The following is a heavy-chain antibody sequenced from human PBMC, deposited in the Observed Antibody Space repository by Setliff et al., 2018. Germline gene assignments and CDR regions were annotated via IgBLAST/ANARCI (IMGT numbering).Heavy chain of an antibody. V-gene: IGHV3-30*02. Sequence: GGSLRLSCTASGFILRNYGIHWVRQAPGKGLEWVAVFRADGNRRFYADSVKGRFTVSRDLSMDTVFLQMDSLRAEDTALFYCARAVTIFGVVTPIYFYYMDVWGKGTTVTV. J-gene: IGHJ6*03. CDR3: ARAVTIFGVVTPIYFYYMDV. D-gene: IGHD3-3*01. CDR2: FRADGNRR. CDR1: GFILRNYG.